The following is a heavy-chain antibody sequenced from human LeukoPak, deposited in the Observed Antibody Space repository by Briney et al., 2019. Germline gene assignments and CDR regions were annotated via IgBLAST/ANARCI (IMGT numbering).Heavy chain of an antibody. CDR1: RGTLTSDF. CDR3: VSADRFFGVASPPY. CDR2: SDRRGRNS. D-gene: IGHD3-3*01. J-gene: IGHJ4*02. Sequence: GGPVKVSCKASRGTLTSDFFHWVRQAPGQSLAGVGLSDRRGRNSELASQFRGRVIMAGDISTSTVYMTLSELASEDTATYYCVSADRFFGVASPPYWGQGTPVTVSS. V-gene: IGHV1-46*01.